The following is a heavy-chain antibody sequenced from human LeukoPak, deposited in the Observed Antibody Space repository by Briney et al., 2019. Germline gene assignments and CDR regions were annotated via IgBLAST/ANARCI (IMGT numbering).Heavy chain of an antibody. J-gene: IGHJ4*02. CDR2: INPSSGGT. V-gene: IGHV1-2*02. CDR1: GYTFIAYY. CDR3: AGQKDPRAIDY. Sequence: ASVKVSCRASGYTFIAYYMHWVRQAPGQGLEWMGWINPSSGGTNYAQKFQGRVTMTRDTYISTAYMELSELRSDDTAVYYCAGQKDPRAIDYWGQGTLITVSS.